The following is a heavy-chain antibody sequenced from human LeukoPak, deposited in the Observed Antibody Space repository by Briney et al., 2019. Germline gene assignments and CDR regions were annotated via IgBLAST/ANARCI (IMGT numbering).Heavy chain of an antibody. Sequence: AETLSLTCAVYGGSFSGYYWSWLRQPPGKGLEWMGEINHSGSTNYNPSLKSRVTISVDTSKNQFSLKLRSVPAADTAVYYCARVGSSSSDWFDPWGQGTLVTVSS. CDR2: INHSGST. J-gene: IGHJ5*02. V-gene: IGHV4-34*01. CDR3: ARVGSSSSDWFDP. D-gene: IGHD6-13*01. CDR1: GGSFSGYY.